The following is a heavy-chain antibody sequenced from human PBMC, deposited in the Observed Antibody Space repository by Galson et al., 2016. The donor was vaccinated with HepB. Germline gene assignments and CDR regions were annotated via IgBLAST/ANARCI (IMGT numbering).Heavy chain of an antibody. D-gene: IGHD3-22*01. V-gene: IGHV4-39*01. Sequence: SETLSLTCTVSGGSISTDDYYWGWIRQPPGKGLEWIGNIFYRGSTYNNPSLKSRVTISADRSKNQFSLKLSPVTAADTAVYYCPGVYRPSGDYYDSSGRGWFDPWGQGTLVTVSS. CDR2: IFYRGST. J-gene: IGHJ5*02. CDR1: GGSISTDDYY. CDR3: PGVYRPSGDYYDSSGRGWFDP.